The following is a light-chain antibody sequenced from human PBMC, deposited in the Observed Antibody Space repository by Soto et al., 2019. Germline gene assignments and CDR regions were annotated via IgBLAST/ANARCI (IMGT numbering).Light chain of an antibody. CDR2: DVT. CDR1: SSDVGGYNF. CDR3: SSYTTSSTYV. V-gene: IGLV2-14*01. J-gene: IGLJ1*01. Sequence: QSVLTQPASVSGSPGQSITLSCTGTSSDVGGYNFVSWYQQHPGKAPKLMIYDVTNRPSGVSIRFSGSKSGNTASLTISGLQAEDEADYYCSSYTTSSTYVFGTGTKLTVL.